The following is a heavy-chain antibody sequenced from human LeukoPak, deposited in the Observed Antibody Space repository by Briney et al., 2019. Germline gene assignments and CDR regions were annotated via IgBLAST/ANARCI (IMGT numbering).Heavy chain of an antibody. V-gene: IGHV3-66*01. Sequence: GGSLRLSCAASGFTFSSYAMSWVRQAPGKGLEWVLVIYSGGSTYYADSVKGRFTISRDNSKNTLYLQMNSLRAEDTAVYYCARSSFRIVGANFWGQGTLVTVSS. D-gene: IGHD1-26*01. CDR3: ARSSFRIVGANF. CDR2: IYSGGST. J-gene: IGHJ4*02. CDR1: GFTFSSYA.